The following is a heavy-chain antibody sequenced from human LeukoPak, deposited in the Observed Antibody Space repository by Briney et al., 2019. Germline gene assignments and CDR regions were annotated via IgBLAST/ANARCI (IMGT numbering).Heavy chain of an antibody. J-gene: IGHJ5*02. CDR2: ISSSSSYI. CDR3: ARGGLYCSGGSCPLDP. D-gene: IGHD2-15*01. CDR1: RFTFSNYW. Sequence: GGSLRLSCAASRFTFSNYWMNWVRQAPGKGLEWVSSISSSSSYIYYADSVKGRFTISRDNAKNSLYLQMNSLRAEDTAVYYCARGGLYCSGGSCPLDPWGQGTLVTVSS. V-gene: IGHV3-21*01.